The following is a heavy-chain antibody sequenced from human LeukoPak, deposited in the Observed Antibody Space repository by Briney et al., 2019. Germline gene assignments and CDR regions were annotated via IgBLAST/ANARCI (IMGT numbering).Heavy chain of an antibody. V-gene: IGHV4-39*02. CDR3: ARLANGTPADC. D-gene: IGHD1-26*01. CDR2: IYYTGTS. CDR1: GDSISTSRYY. J-gene: IGHJ4*02. Sequence: SETLSLTCTASGDSISTSRYYWGWIRQPPGKGLEWIGSIYYTGTSYYNPSLKSRVTISIDTSKNHFSLRLTSVTAADTAVYYCARLANGTPADCWGQGSLVTVSS.